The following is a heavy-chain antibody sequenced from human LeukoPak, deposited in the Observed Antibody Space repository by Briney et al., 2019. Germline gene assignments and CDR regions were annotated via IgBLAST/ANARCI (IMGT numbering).Heavy chain of an antibody. Sequence: SETLSLTCTVSGGSISSSSYYWGWIRQPPGKGLEWIGSIYYSGSTYYNPSLKSRVTISVDTSKNQFSLKLSSVTAADTAVYYCARRVTVTTYCFDYWGQGTLVTVSS. CDR3: ARRVTVTTYCFDY. CDR1: GGSISSSSYY. V-gene: IGHV4-39*01. CDR2: IYYSGST. D-gene: IGHD4-17*01. J-gene: IGHJ4*02.